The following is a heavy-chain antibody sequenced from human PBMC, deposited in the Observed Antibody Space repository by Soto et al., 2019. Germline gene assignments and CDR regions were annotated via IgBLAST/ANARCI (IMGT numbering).Heavy chain of an antibody. CDR1: GFTFSSYA. J-gene: IGHJ4*02. CDR3: AKAATYYDILTGYSPVYYFDY. CDR2: ISGSGGST. V-gene: IGHV3-23*01. D-gene: IGHD3-9*01. Sequence: GGSLRLSCAASGFTFSSYAMSWVRQAPGKGLEWVSAISGSGGSTYYADSVKGRFTISRDNSKNTLYLQMNSLRAEDTAVYYCAKAATYYDILTGYSPVYYFDYWGQGTLVTVSS.